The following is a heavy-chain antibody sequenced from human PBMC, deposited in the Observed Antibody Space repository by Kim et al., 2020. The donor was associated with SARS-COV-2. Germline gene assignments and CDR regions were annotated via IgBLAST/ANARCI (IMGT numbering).Heavy chain of an antibody. Sequence: VKGRFTISRDNSKTTLYLQMNSLRAEDTAVYYCARDPTPLFGSPYAFDIWGQGTMVTVSS. V-gene: IGHV3-30*01. J-gene: IGHJ3*02. CDR3: ARDPTPLFGSPYAFDI. D-gene: IGHD3-10*02.